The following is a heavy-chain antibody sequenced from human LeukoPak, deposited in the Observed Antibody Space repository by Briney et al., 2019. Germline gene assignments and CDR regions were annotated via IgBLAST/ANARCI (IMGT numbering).Heavy chain of an antibody. Sequence: GGSLRLSCAASEFTFSSYSMNWVRQAPGKGLEWVSAISGSGGSTYYADSVKGRFTISRDNSKNTLYLQMNSLRAEDTAVYYRAKDLVVVVTANPGMDVWGQGTTVTVSS. CDR2: ISGSGGST. CDR1: EFTFSSYS. D-gene: IGHD2-21*02. J-gene: IGHJ6*02. CDR3: AKDLVVVVTANPGMDV. V-gene: IGHV3-23*01.